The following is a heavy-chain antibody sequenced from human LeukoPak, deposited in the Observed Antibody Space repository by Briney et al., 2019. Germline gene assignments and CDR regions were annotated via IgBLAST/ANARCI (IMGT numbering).Heavy chain of an antibody. CDR1: GFTFSSYA. Sequence: GGSLRLSCAASGFTFSSYAMSWVRQAPGKGLEWVAVISYDGSNKYYADSVKGRFTISRDNSKNTLYLQMNSLRAEDTAVYYCAKVPYGSGNGAFDIWGQGTMVTVSS. J-gene: IGHJ3*02. V-gene: IGHV3-30*18. CDR3: AKVPYGSGNGAFDI. D-gene: IGHD3-10*01. CDR2: ISYDGSNK.